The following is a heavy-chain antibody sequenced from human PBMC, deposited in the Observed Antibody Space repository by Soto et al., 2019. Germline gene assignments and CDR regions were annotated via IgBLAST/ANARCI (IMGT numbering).Heavy chain of an antibody. CDR2: IYYSGST. J-gene: IGHJ4*02. Sequence: PSETLSLTCTVSGGSISGYYWSWIRQPPGKGLEWIGYIYYSGSTNYNPSLKSRVTISVDTSKNQFSLKLSSVTAADTAVYYCARNSGWHKHDYWGQGTLVTVSS. CDR3: ARNSGWHKHDY. CDR1: GGSISGYY. V-gene: IGHV4-59*01. D-gene: IGHD6-19*01.